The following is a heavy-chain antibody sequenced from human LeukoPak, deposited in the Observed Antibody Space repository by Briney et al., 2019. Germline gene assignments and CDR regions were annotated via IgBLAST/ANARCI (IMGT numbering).Heavy chain of an antibody. V-gene: IGHV3-48*01. J-gene: IGHJ1*01. Sequence: PGGSLRLSCAASGFTFSSYSMNWVRQAPGKGLERVSYISSSSSTIYYADSVKGRFTISRDNAKNSLYLQMNSLRAEDTAVYYCARSYGSGTIQHWGQGTLVTVSS. CDR2: ISSSSSTI. CDR1: GFTFSSYS. CDR3: ARSYGSGTIQH. D-gene: IGHD3-10*01.